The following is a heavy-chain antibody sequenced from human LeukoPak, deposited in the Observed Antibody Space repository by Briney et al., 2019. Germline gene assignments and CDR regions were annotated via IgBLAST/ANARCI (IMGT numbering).Heavy chain of an antibody. CDR2: ISDNGYDT. CDR1: GFTFSSSA. Sequence: GGSLRLSCAASGFTFSSSAMTWVRQAPGKGLEWVSAISDNGYDTFYADSVKGRFTISRDNFKNTLYLQMNSLRAQDTAVYYCARVSGWYPREGFDIWGQGTMVTVSS. V-gene: IGHV3-23*01. CDR3: ARVSGWYPREGFDI. D-gene: IGHD6-19*01. J-gene: IGHJ3*02.